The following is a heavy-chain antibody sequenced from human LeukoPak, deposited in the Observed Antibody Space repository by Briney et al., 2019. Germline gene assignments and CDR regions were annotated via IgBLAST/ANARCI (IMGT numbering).Heavy chain of an antibody. V-gene: IGHV3-21*04. CDR2: ISSSSTYI. CDR1: GFTFSSYS. Sequence: GGSLRLSCAASGFTFSSYSMNWVRQAPGKGLEWVSSISSSSTYIYYADSMQGRFTISRDNAKNSLYLQMHSLRAEDTAIYYCAKEFRGGWPFDYWGQGTLVTVSS. D-gene: IGHD6-19*01. J-gene: IGHJ4*02. CDR3: AKEFRGGWPFDY.